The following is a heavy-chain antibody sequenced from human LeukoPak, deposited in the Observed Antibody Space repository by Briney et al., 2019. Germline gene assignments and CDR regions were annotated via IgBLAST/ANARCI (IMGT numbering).Heavy chain of an antibody. CDR3: ASIKYSSLYYYYGMDV. J-gene: IGHJ6*02. V-gene: IGHV4-34*01. CDR1: GGSFSGYY. CDR2: INHSGST. D-gene: IGHD6-6*01. Sequence: PSETLSLTCAVYGGSFSGYYWSWIRQPPGKGLEWIGEINHSGSTNYNPSLKSRVTISVDTSKNQFSLKLSSVTAADTAVYYCASIKYSSLYYYYGMDVWGQGTTVTVSS.